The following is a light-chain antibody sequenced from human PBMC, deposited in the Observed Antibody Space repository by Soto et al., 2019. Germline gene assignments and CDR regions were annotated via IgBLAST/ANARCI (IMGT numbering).Light chain of an antibody. Sequence: EIVLTQSPGTLSLSPGERATLSCRASQSVRSYLAWYQQKPGQAPRLLIYDASSRATGIPDRFSGSGSGADFTLTITRLEPEDFAVYYCQQYSSSPRTFGQGTKVEIK. CDR3: QQYSSSPRT. CDR1: QSVRSY. V-gene: IGKV3-20*01. CDR2: DAS. J-gene: IGKJ1*01.